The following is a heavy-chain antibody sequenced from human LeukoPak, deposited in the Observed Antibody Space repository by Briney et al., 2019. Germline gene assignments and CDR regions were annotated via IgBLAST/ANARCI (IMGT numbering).Heavy chain of an antibody. V-gene: IGHV3-23*01. J-gene: IGHJ6*02. CDR3: ARARPWDSSRSYYFGMDV. Sequence: GGSLRLSCEASGFTFSSYAIRWVRQAPGTGLEWVSSIPGSGGATYYADSVRGRFSISRDSSKNTVYLQMNSLRDEDTAVYYCARARPWDSSRSYYFGMDVWAMGPRSPSP. D-gene: IGHD3-22*01. CDR1: GFTFSSYA. CDR2: IPGSGGAT.